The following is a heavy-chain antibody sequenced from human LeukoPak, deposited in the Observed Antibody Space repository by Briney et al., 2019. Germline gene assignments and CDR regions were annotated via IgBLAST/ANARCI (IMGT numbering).Heavy chain of an antibody. CDR3: ARAIPKHPLVTTGFDY. Sequence: SETLSLTCTVSGGSISSYYWSWIRQPPGKGLEWIGYIYYTGSTNYNPSLKSRVTISVDTSKNQFSLKLSSVTAEDTAVYYCARAIPKHPLVTTGFDYWGQGTLVTVSS. V-gene: IGHV4-59*12. D-gene: IGHD1-1*01. CDR2: IYYTGST. CDR1: GGSISSYY. J-gene: IGHJ4*02.